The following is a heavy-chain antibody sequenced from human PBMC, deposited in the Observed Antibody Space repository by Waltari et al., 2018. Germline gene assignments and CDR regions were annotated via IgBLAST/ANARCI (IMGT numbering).Heavy chain of an antibody. J-gene: IGHJ5*02. CDR2: MNPNKSDT. V-gene: IGHV1-8*02. Sequence: VQLVQSGAEVIKPGASVTLSCTASGYSFNPLVTKWPRQAPGQGPEWMGWMNPNKSDTVLAQKFQGRVTLTRDISISTAYMELTSLTSDDSALYCCARGRDVHAYYDYNWFDPWGHGTLVTVSS. D-gene: IGHD5-12*01. CDR3: ARGRDVHAYYDYNWFDP. CDR1: GYSFNPLV.